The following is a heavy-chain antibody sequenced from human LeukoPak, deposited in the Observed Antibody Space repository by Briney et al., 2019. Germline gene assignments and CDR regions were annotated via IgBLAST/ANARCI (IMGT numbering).Heavy chain of an antibody. CDR1: GSSVSSSSYY. Sequence: SETLSLTCTVSGSSVSSSSYYWGWIRQPPGKGLEWIGTIYYGENTYYNPSLKSRVTISIDTSKNQFYLKLSSLTAADTAVYYCARRDDSSGYHKIFDYWGPGTLVTVSS. D-gene: IGHD3-22*01. V-gene: IGHV4-39*01. CDR3: ARRDDSSGYHKIFDY. J-gene: IGHJ4*02. CDR2: IYYGENT.